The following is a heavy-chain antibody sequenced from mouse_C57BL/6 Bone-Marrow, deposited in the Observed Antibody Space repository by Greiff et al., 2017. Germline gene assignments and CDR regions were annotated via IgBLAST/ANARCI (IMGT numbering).Heavy chain of an antibody. V-gene: IGHV1-64*01. D-gene: IGHD6-1*01. CDR1: GYTFTSYW. J-gene: IGHJ2*01. Sequence: QVQLQQSGAELVKPGASVKLSCKASGYTFTSYWMHWVKQRPGQGLEWIGMIHPNSGSTNYNEKFKGKATLTADKSSSTAYMQLSSLTSEDSAVYYCARSPLYFDYWGQGTTLTVSS. CDR2: IHPNSGST. CDR3: ARSPLYFDY.